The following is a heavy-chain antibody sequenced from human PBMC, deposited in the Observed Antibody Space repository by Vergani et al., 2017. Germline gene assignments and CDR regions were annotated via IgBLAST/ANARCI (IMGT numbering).Heavy chain of an antibody. J-gene: IGHJ6*02. Sequence: EVQLVQSGAEVKKPGESLKISCKGSGYSFTGYWIGWVRQMPEKGLEWMGIIYPDDSDTRYSPSFQGQVTISADKSISTAYLQWSSLKASDTAIYYCARQFSWSGSSHYGMDVWGQGTTVTVSS. V-gene: IGHV5-51*01. CDR2: IYPDDSDT. CDR1: GYSFTGYW. D-gene: IGHD1-26*01. CDR3: ARQFSWSGSSHYGMDV.